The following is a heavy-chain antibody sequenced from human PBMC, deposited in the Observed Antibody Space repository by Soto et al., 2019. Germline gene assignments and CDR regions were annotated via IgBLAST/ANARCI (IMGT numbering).Heavy chain of an antibody. CDR3: AIPGYCTNGVCLRTDYYYYGMDV. D-gene: IGHD2-8*01. CDR2: IIPIFGTA. V-gene: IGHV1-69*13. CDR1: GGTFSSYA. J-gene: IGHJ6*02. Sequence: SVKVSCKASGGTFSSYAISWVRQAPGRGLEWMGGIIPIFGTANYAQKFQGRVTITADESTSTAYMELSSLRSEDTAVYYCAIPGYCTNGVCLRTDYYYYGMDVWGQGTTVTVSS.